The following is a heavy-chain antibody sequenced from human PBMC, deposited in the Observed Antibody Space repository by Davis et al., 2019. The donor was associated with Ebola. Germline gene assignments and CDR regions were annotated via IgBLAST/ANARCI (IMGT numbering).Heavy chain of an antibody. J-gene: IGHJ4*02. D-gene: IGHD6-6*01. CDR1: GFTFSNYG. CDR2: IQSTGDIT. CDR3: VKGWLVHDF. Sequence: GGSLRLSCTASGFTFSNYGMHWVRQAPGKGLEFVSAIQSTGDITHYADSVKGRFTISRDNSKKTVYLQMTSLKVEDTAVYYCVKGWLVHDFWGQGTLVTVSS. V-gene: IGHV3-64D*08.